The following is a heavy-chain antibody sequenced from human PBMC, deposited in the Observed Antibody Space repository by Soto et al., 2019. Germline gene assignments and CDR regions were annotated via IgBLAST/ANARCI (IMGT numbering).Heavy chain of an antibody. Sequence: EVQLVQSGAEVKKAGESLKISCRGSGYSFSNYWVGWVRQMPGKGLEWMGIIHPGDSDTRYSPSFQGQVTISADRSINTAYLQWSSLKPSDSAMYYCARHNRYSSPWFEGWFDPWGQGTLVTVSS. V-gene: IGHV5-51*03. D-gene: IGHD3-16*02. CDR3: ARHNRYSSPWFEGWFDP. CDR2: IHPGDSDT. CDR1: GYSFSNYW. J-gene: IGHJ5*02.